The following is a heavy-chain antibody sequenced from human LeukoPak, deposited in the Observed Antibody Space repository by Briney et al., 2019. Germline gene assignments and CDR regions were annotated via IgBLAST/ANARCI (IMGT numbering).Heavy chain of an antibody. CDR3: AREADYYDSSGVFDY. Sequence: GGSLRLSCAASGFTFTSYGMHRVRQALGKALVGVVVIWYDGSNKYYADSVKGRFTISRDNSKNTLYLQMNSLRAEDTAVYYCAREADYYDSSGVFDYWGQGTLVTVSS. CDR2: IWYDGSNK. CDR1: GFTFTSYG. J-gene: IGHJ4*02. V-gene: IGHV3-33*01. D-gene: IGHD3-22*01.